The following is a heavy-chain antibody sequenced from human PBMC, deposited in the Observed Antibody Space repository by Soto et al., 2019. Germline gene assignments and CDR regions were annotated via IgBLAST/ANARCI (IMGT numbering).Heavy chain of an antibody. CDR2: IIPIFGTA. V-gene: IGHV1-69*13. CDR3: ARDGHPYYYDSSAPRFDP. Sequence: SVKVSCKASGGTFSSYAISWVRQAPGQGLEWMGGIIPIFGTANYAQKFQGRVTITADESTSTAYMELSSLRSEDTAVYYCARDGHPYYYDSSAPRFDPWGQGTLVTISS. CDR1: GGTFSSYA. J-gene: IGHJ5*02. D-gene: IGHD3-22*01.